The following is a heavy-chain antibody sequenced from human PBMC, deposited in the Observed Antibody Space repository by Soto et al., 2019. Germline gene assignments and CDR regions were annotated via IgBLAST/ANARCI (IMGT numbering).Heavy chain of an antibody. CDR1: GDSVSSNSAA. CDR2: TYYRSKWYN. CDR3: ARELAARPPRENGMDV. J-gene: IGHJ6*02. D-gene: IGHD6-6*01. V-gene: IGHV6-1*01. Sequence: SQTHSLTCAISGDSVSSNSAAWNWIRQSPSRGLEWLGRTYYRSKWYNDYAVSVKSRITINPDTSKNQFSLQLNSVTPEDTAVXYCARELAARPPRENGMDVWGQGTTVTVSS.